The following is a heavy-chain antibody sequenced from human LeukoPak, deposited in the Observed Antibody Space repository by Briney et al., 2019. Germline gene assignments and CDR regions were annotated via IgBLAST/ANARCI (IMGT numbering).Heavy chain of an antibody. Sequence: SGPTLVNPTQTLTLTCTFSGFSLSTSGMCVSWIRQPPGKALEWLARIDWDDDKYYSTSLKTRLTISKDTSKNQVVLTMTNMDPVDTATYYCARIIYSSGYYSSNWFDPWGQGTLVTVSS. J-gene: IGHJ5*02. CDR1: GFSLSTSGMC. CDR2: IDWDDDK. V-gene: IGHV2-70*11. D-gene: IGHD3-22*01. CDR3: ARIIYSSGYYSSNWFDP.